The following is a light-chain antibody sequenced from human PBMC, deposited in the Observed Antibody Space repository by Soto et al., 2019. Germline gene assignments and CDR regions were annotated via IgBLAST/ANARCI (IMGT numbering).Light chain of an antibody. CDR2: DVS. J-gene: IGLJ2*01. Sequence: QSALTQPASLSGSPGQSITISCTGTSSDVGGYNYVSWYQQHPGKAPNLMIYDVSNRPSGVSNRFSGSKSGNTASLTISGLQAEDEADYYCSSYTSSSTKVFGGGTKLTVL. CDR3: SSYTSSSTKV. CDR1: SSDVGGYNY. V-gene: IGLV2-14*01.